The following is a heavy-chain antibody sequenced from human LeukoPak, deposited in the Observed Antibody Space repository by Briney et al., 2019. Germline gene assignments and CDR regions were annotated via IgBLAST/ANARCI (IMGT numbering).Heavy chain of an antibody. Sequence: GGSLRLSCAASGFSFSRYRMNWVRQAPGKGLEWVSSISSNGDYIYYGDSVKGRFTMSRDNAKNSLYLQLSSLRAEDTAVYYCARARDPNSGSWFSDSWDQGTLVTVSS. CDR2: ISSNGDYI. CDR1: GFSFSRYR. V-gene: IGHV3-21*01. D-gene: IGHD6-13*01. CDR3: ARARDPNSGSWFSDS. J-gene: IGHJ4*02.